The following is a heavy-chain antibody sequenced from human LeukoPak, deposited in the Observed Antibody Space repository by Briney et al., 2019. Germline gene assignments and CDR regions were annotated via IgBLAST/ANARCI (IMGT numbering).Heavy chain of an antibody. J-gene: IGHJ4*02. Sequence: GASVKVSCKASGYTFTSYAMHWVRQAPGQRLEWTGWINAGNGNTKYSQKFQGRVTITRDTSASTAYMELSSLRSEDTAVCYCAKDEEYMVRGVIIRGIVDYWGQGTLVTVSS. D-gene: IGHD3-10*01. CDR2: INAGNGNT. CDR1: GYTFTSYA. CDR3: AKDEEYMVRGVIIRGIVDY. V-gene: IGHV1-3*01.